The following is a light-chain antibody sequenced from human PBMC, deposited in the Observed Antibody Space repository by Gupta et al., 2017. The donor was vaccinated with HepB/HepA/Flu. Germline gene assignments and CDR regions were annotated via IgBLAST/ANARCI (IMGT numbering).Light chain of an antibody. CDR3: QQYGSLIT. J-gene: IGKJ3*01. V-gene: IGKV3-20*01. Sequence: EIVLTQSPGTLSLSPGERATLSCRASQSVSSSYLAWYQQKPGQAPRLLIYGASSRATDIPDRFSGSGSGTDFTLTISRLEPEDFAVYYCQQYGSLITFGPGTKVDIK. CDR1: QSVSSSY. CDR2: GAS.